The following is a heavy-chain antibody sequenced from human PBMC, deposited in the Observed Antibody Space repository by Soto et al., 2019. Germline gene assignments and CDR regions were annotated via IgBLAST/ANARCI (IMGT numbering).Heavy chain of an antibody. D-gene: IGHD2-2*01. CDR1: GGSISSGGYY. J-gene: IGHJ3*02. Sequence: SETLSLTCTVSGGSISSGGYYWSWIRQHPGKGLEWIGYIYYSGSTYYNPSLKSRVTISVDTSKNQFSLKLSSVTAADTAVYYCARAKTNVVVPAALAFDIWGQGTMVTVSS. CDR2: IYYSGST. V-gene: IGHV4-31*03. CDR3: ARAKTNVVVPAALAFDI.